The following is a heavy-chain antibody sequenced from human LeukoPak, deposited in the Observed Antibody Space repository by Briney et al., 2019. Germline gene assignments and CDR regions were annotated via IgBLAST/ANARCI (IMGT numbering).Heavy chain of an antibody. CDR3: ARQGRGFYYYYMDV. CDR1: GGSISSYY. J-gene: IGHJ6*03. Sequence: SETLSLTCTVSGGSISSYYWSWIRQPAGKGLEWIGRIYTSGSTNYNPSLKSRVTMSVDTSKNQFSLKLSSVIAADTAVYYCARQGRGFYYYYMDVWGKGTTVTISS. V-gene: IGHV4-4*07. CDR2: IYTSGST.